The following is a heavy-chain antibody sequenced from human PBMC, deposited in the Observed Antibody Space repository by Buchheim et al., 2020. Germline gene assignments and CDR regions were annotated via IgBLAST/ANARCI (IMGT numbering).Heavy chain of an antibody. CDR3: ARDLLPRIAAPPGDYYYYGMDV. D-gene: IGHD6-6*01. Sequence: QVQLVESGGGLVKPGGSLRLSCAASGFTFSDYYMSWIRQAPGKGLEWVSYISSSGSTIYYADTVKGRFTISRDNAKNSLYLQMNSLRAEDTAVYYCARDLLPRIAAPPGDYYYYGMDVWGQGTT. J-gene: IGHJ6*02. CDR1: GFTFSDYY. V-gene: IGHV3-11*01. CDR2: ISSSGSTI.